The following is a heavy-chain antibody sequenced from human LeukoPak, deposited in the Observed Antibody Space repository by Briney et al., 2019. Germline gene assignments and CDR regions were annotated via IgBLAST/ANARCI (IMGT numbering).Heavy chain of an antibody. CDR2: IYSSGRS. Sequence: SETLSLTCAVSGDSISSGCYSWSWVRQPPGKGLEWIGYIYSSGRSYYNPSLQSRVTISVDTSKDEFSLKVTSVTAADTAVYYCARDTYDPGIWGQGTLVTVSS. CDR1: GDSISSGCYS. D-gene: IGHD3-10*02. J-gene: IGHJ4*02. V-gene: IGHV4-30-4*07. CDR3: ARDTYDPGI.